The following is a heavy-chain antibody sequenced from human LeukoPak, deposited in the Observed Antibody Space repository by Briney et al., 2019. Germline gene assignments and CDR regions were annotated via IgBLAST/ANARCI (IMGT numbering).Heavy chain of an antibody. CDR3: VKSSSSWSQFEYFQH. CDR1: GFTFSSFA. Sequence: TGGSLRLSCSASGFTFSSFAMHWVRQAPGKGLEYVSAISSNGGSTYYADSVKGGFTISRDNSKNTLYLQMSSLRAEDTAVYYCVKSSSSWSQFEYFQHWGQGTLVTVSS. CDR2: ISSNGGST. V-gene: IGHV3-64D*06. J-gene: IGHJ1*01. D-gene: IGHD6-13*01.